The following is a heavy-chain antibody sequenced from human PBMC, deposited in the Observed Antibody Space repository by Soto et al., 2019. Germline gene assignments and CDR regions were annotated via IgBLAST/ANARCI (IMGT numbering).Heavy chain of an antibody. Sequence: PGGSLRLSCVAYGFTFSTYDMSWVRQAPGKGLEWVSAISGGARSTYYAESVKGRFTISRDNSKNTLYLQMNSLKAEDTAVYYCAKDRRRGDYYYYGMDVWGQGTTVTVSS. V-gene: IGHV3-23*01. D-gene: IGHD3-10*01. CDR1: GFTFSTYD. CDR2: ISGGARST. J-gene: IGHJ6*02. CDR3: AKDRRRGDYYYYGMDV.